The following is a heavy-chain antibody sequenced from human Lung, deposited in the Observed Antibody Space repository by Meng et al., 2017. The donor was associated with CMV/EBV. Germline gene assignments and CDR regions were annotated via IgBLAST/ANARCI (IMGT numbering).Heavy chain of an antibody. D-gene: IGHD5-24*01. J-gene: IGHJ3*02. CDR1: GYTFSGFF. V-gene: IGHV1-2*02. CDR2: INPSNGGT. Sequence: ASVXVSCKASGYTFSGFFMHWVRQAPGQGLEWMGWINPSNGGTKYVQKFQGRVTMTRDTSINTAYMELSRLTSDDTAVYYCARVRWQQLAYDAFDIWGQGXMVTVSS. CDR3: ARVRWQQLAYDAFDI.